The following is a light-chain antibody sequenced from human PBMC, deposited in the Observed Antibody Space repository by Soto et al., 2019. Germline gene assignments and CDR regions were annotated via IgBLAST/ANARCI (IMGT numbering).Light chain of an antibody. CDR1: SSDVGDYNY. V-gene: IGLV2-14*01. J-gene: IGLJ1*01. CDR2: EVS. CDR3: SYMRNSLYV. Sequence: QSALTQPASVSGSPGQSITISCTGTSSDVGDYNYVSWYQQHPGKAPKLMISEVSNRPSGVSDRFSGSKSGNTASLTISGLQAEDEADYYCSYMRNSLYVFGTGTKLTVL.